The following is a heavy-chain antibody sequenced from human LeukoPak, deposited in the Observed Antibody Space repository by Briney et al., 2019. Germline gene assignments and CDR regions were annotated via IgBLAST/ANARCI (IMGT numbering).Heavy chain of an antibody. Sequence: GGSLRLSCTASGFTFGDYAMSWVRQAPGKGLEWVGFIRSKAYGGTTEYAASVKGRFTISRDDSKSIAYLQMNSLKAEDTAVYYCAKDWEDIVVVVAAPFDYWGQGTLVTVSS. J-gene: IGHJ4*02. V-gene: IGHV3-49*04. CDR2: IRSKAYGGTT. D-gene: IGHD2-15*01. CDR1: GFTFGDYA. CDR3: AKDWEDIVVVVAAPFDY.